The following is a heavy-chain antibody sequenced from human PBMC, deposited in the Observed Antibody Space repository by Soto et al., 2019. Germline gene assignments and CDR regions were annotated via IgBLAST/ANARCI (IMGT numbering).Heavy chain of an antibody. CDR2: IYTSENT. D-gene: IGHD6-13*01. CDR3: ARGVGRSSWASFGS. CDR1: GGSISSDY. J-gene: IGHJ4*02. V-gene: IGHV4-4*07. Sequence: SETLSLTCTVSGGSISSDYWSWIRQPAGKGLEWIGRIYTSENTHYNPSLRSRVSMSLDTSKNQLSLNLSSVTAADTAVYYCARGVGRSSWASFGSWGKGTLVTVSS.